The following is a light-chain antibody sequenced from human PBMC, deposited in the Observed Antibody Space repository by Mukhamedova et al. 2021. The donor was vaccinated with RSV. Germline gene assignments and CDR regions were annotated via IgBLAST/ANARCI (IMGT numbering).Light chain of an antibody. CDR3: SSYTSSSTLV. CDR2: DVS. V-gene: IGLV2-14*03. CDR1: SSDIGGYNY. Sequence: GTSSDIGGYNYVSWYQQHPGKAPKLMIYDVSNRPSGVSNRFPGSKSGNTASLTISGLQTEDEADYYCSSYTSSSTLVFGGGTKLTV. J-gene: IGLJ2*01.